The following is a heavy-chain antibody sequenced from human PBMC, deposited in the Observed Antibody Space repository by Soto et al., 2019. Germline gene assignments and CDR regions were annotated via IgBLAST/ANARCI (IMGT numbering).Heavy chain of an antibody. V-gene: IGHV1-69*02. CDR1: GGTFSSYT. CDR3: ASDDYIWGSYRPTHDAFDI. D-gene: IGHD3-16*02. CDR2: IIPILGIA. J-gene: IGHJ3*02. Sequence: QVQLVQSGAEVKKPGSSVKVSCKASGGTFSSYTISWVRQAPGQGLEWMGRIIPILGIANSAQKFQGRVTITADKATSTAYMELSSLRSEDTAVDYCASDDYIWGSYRPTHDAFDIWGQGTMVTVSS.